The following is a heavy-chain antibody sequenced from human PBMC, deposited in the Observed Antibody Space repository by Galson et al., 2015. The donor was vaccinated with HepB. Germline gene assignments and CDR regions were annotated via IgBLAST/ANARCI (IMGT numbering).Heavy chain of an antibody. CDR1: GFTFSSHA. Sequence: SLRLSCAVSGFTFSSHAMHWVRQAPGEGLEWVADISYDGVDKYYADSVKGRFTISRDNAKNTLYLQMNSLRPEDTAVYYCAREPYSSGWSKRGRYFDYWGQGALVTVSS. CDR2: ISYDGVDK. CDR3: AREPYSSGWSKRGRYFDY. J-gene: IGHJ4*02. V-gene: IGHV3-30*03. D-gene: IGHD6-19*01.